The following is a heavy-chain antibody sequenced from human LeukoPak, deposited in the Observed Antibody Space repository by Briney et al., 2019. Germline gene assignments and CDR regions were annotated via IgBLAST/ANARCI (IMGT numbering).Heavy chain of an antibody. Sequence: SETLSLTCTVSGASISSYYWSWIRQPAGKGLEWIGRFYSSGSTNYNPSLKSRVTMSVDTSKNQFSLKLSSVTAADTAVYYCARGRGDFIIFDYWGQGTLVTVSS. CDR2: FYSSGST. V-gene: IGHV4-4*07. CDR1: GASISSYY. J-gene: IGHJ4*02. CDR3: ARGRGDFIIFDY. D-gene: IGHD2-21*02.